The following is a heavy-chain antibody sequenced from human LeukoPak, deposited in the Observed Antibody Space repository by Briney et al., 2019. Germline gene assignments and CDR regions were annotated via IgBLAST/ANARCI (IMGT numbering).Heavy chain of an antibody. Sequence: GGSLRLSCGASGFSFSSDAMSWVRQAPGKGLEWVSVISGSASNTYYADSVKGRFTISRDNSKNTLYLQINGLRAEDTAVYYCAKDRTSGSPGPNWWGQGTLVTVSS. D-gene: IGHD3-10*01. CDR3: AKDRTSGSPGPNW. J-gene: IGHJ4*02. V-gene: IGHV3-23*01. CDR1: GFSFSSDA. CDR2: ISGSASNT.